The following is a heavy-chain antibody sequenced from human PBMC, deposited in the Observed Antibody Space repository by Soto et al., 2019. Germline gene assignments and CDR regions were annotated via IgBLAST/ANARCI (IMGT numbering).Heavy chain of an antibody. V-gene: IGHV1-18*04. CDR2: ISAYNGNT. CDR3: ARDLHYYDSSGYYYEAEYFQH. Sequence: ASVKVSCKASGYTFTSYGISWVRQAPGQGLEWMGWISAYNGNTNYAQKLQGRVTMTTDTSTSTAYMELRGLRSDDTAVYYCARDLHYYDSSGYYYEAEYFQHWGQGTLVTVS. D-gene: IGHD3-22*01. CDR1: GYTFTSYG. J-gene: IGHJ1*01.